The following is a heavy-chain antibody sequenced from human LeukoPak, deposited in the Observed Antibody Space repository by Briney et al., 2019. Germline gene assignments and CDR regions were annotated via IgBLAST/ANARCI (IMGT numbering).Heavy chain of an antibody. CDR1: GYTFTGYY. D-gene: IGHD3-3*01. Sequence: ASVKVSCKASGYTFTGYYMHWVRQAPGQGLEWMGGIIPIFGTANYAQKFQGRVTITADESTSTAYMELSSLRSEDTAVYYCARIKGYYDFWSGYAYYYYMDVWGKGTTVTVSS. CDR3: ARIKGYYDFWSGYAYYYYMDV. CDR2: IIPIFGTA. J-gene: IGHJ6*03. V-gene: IGHV1-69*13.